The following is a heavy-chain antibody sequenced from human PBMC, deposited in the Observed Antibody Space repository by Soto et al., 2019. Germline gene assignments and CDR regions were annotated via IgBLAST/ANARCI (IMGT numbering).Heavy chain of an antibody. J-gene: IGHJ4*02. Sequence: QVQLQESGPGLVKPSETLSLTCTFSGDSTSTYSWNWIRPPAGKGLAWIGRIYTTGSSNYNPSLESRIAISVDTSKHQFFLKLISVPAADTAVYYCAGAAYNYGPFDSWGQGTLVTVSS. CDR1: GDSTSTYS. CDR2: IYTTGSS. D-gene: IGHD5-18*01. CDR3: AGAAYNYGPFDS. V-gene: IGHV4-4*07.